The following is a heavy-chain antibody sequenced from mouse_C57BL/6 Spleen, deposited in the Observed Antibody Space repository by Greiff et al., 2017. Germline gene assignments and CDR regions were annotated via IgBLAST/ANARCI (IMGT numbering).Heavy chain of an antibody. CDR1: GYAFTNYL. Sequence: QVQLQQSGAELVRPGTSVKVSCKASGYAFTNYLIEWVKQRPGQGLEWIGVINPGSGGTNYNEKFKGKATLTADKSSSTAYMQLSSLTSEDSAVYFCAREDWDDRYFDVWGTGTTVTVSS. D-gene: IGHD4-1*01. V-gene: IGHV1-54*01. CDR2: INPGSGGT. CDR3: AREDWDDRYFDV. J-gene: IGHJ1*03.